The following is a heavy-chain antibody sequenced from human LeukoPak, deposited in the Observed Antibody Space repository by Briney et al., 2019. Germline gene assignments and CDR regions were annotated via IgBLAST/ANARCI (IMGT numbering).Heavy chain of an antibody. V-gene: IGHV4-34*01. D-gene: IGHD5-12*01. CDR3: ARGVLDIVADRAQTYYYYYMDV. CDR1: GGSFSGYY. J-gene: IGHJ6*03. CDR2: INHSGST. Sequence: SETLSLTCAVYGGSFSGYYWSWIRQPPGKGLEWIGEINHSGSTNYNPSLKSRVTISVDTSKNQFSLKLSSVTAADTAVYYCARGVLDIVADRAQTYYYYYMDVWGKGTTVTVSS.